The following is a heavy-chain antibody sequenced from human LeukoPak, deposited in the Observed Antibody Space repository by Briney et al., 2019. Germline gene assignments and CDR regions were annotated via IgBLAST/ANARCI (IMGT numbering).Heavy chain of an antibody. V-gene: IGHV1-46*01. CDR2: INPGGDNT. CDR1: EYTFTGYY. Sequence: ASVKVSCKASEYTFTGYYIHWVRQAPGQGLEWMGLINPGGDNTDYAQNFQGRVTMTRDTSTSTVYMGLSSLRSEDTAVYYCARIRDGYNDAYDIWGQGTMVTVSS. CDR3: ARIRDGYNDAYDI. D-gene: IGHD5-24*01. J-gene: IGHJ3*02.